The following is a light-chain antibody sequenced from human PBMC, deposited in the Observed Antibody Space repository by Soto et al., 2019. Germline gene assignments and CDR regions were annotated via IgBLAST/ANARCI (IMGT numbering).Light chain of an antibody. CDR1: QSAGNF. J-gene: IGKJ4*01. CDR3: QQRSNWPPLT. Sequence: IVMTQSPATLSVSPGETASLSCRASQSAGNFLAWYQQKPGQAPRLLIYDASNRATGIPARFSGSGSGTDFTLTISSLEPEDFAVYYCQQRSNWPPLTFGGGTKVDIK. V-gene: IGKV3-11*01. CDR2: DAS.